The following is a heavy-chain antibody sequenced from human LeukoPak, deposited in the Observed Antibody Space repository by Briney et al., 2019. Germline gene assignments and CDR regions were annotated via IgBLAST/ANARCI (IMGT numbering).Heavy chain of an antibody. CDR2: IYSGGST. D-gene: IGHD6-19*01. CDR3: ASTIAVAANGFDY. J-gene: IGHJ4*02. Sequence: GGSLRLSCAASGLTVSSNYMSWVRQAPGKGLEWVSVIYSGGSTYYADSVKGRFTISRDNSKNTLYLQMNSLRAEDTAVYYCASTIAVAANGFDYWGQGTLVTVSS. V-gene: IGHV3-66*01. CDR1: GLTVSSNY.